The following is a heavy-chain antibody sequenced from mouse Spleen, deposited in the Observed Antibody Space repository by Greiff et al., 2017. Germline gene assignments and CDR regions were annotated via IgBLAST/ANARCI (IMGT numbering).Heavy chain of an antibody. D-gene: IGHD2-10*02. Sequence: VKLVESGPGLVAPSQSLSITCTVSGFSLTSYGVHWVRQPPGKGLEWLGVIWAGGSTNYNSALMSRLSISKDNSKSQVFLKMNSLQTDDTAMYYCARGYGNYLDYWGQGTTLTVSS. CDR2: IWAGGST. CDR3: ARGYGNYLDY. V-gene: IGHV2-9*02. J-gene: IGHJ2*01. CDR1: GFSLTSYG.